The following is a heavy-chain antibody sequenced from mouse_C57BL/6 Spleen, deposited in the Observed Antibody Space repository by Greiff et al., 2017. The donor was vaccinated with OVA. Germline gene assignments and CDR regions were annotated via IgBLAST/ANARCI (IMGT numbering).Heavy chain of an antibody. V-gene: IGHV10-1*01. J-gene: IGHJ4*01. Sequence: EVQGVESGGGLVQPKGSLKLSCAASGFSFNTYAMNWVRQAPGKGLEWVARIRSKSNNYATYYADSVKDRFTISRDDSESMLYLQMNNLKTEDTAMYYCVSPITTVVGYYAMDYWGQGTSVTVSS. D-gene: IGHD1-1*01. CDR2: IRSKSNNYAT. CDR3: VSPITTVVGYYAMDY. CDR1: GFSFNTYA.